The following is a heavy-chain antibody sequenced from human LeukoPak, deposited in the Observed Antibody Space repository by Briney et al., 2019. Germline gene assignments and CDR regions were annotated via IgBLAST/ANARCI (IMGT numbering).Heavy chain of an antibody. Sequence: GGSLRLSCAASGFTFSSYAMTWVRQAPGKGLEWVSSISGGGGSTYYADSVKGRFTISRDNSKYTLYLQMNSLRAEDTALYYCAKDLARYYWGLGTLVTVSP. J-gene: IGHJ4*02. CDR3: AKDLARYY. V-gene: IGHV3-23*01. CDR2: ISGGGGST. CDR1: GFTFSSYA. D-gene: IGHD3-16*01.